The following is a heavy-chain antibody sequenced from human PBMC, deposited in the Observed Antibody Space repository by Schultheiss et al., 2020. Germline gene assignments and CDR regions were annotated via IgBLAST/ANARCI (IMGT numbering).Heavy chain of an antibody. CDR1: GGSISSYY. J-gene: IGHJ2*01. Sequence: SQTLSLTCTVSGGSISSYYWSWIRQPPGKGLEWIGSIYYSGTTYYNPSLKSRVTISVDTSKNQFSLKLSSVTAADTAVYYCASPSRYSSSWYGEGYWYFDLWGRGTLVTVSS. V-gene: IGHV4-59*05. CDR3: ASPSRYSSSWYGEGYWYFDL. CDR2: IYYSGTT. D-gene: IGHD6-13*01.